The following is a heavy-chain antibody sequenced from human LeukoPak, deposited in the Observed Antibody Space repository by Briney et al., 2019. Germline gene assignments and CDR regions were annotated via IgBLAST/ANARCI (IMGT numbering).Heavy chain of an antibody. Sequence: PGGSLRLSCAVSGFSFRTYWMTWVRQAPGQGLEWVADIWYDGSNKYSADSVKGRFTISRDNSKSTLYLQMISLRAEDTVVYCCARGGRKSCGTPDYWGQGTLVVVSS. CDR1: GFSFRTYW. V-gene: IGHV3-33*01. D-gene: IGHD2-15*01. J-gene: IGHJ4*02. CDR3: ARGGRKSCGTPDY. CDR2: IWYDGSNK.